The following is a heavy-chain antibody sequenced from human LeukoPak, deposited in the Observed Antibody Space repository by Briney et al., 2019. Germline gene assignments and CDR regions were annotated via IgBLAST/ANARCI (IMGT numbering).Heavy chain of an antibody. V-gene: IGHV4-59*01. D-gene: IGHD5-18*01. Sequence: SETLSLTCTVSGGSISSYYWSWLRQPPGKGLEWIGYIYYSGSTNYNPSLKSRVTISVDTSKNQFSLKLSSVTAADTAVYYCARDDTAMVGGFDYWGQGTLVTVSS. CDR1: GGSISSYY. CDR2: IYYSGST. J-gene: IGHJ4*02. CDR3: ARDDTAMVGGFDY.